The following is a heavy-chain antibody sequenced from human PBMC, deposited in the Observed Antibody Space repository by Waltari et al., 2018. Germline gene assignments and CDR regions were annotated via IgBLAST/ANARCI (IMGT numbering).Heavy chain of an antibody. D-gene: IGHD2-15*01. CDR2: INHAGYT. J-gene: IGHJ6*02. Sequence: QVQLQQWGAGLLQSSETLSLTCPVYGGSFSGYYWGWVRQPPGKGLEWIGEINHAGYTNHNPSLRSRVTMSADTPKSQFSLKLNSVTAADTAVYYCVRLEDCTGPGGHCYSGDPFALDVWGQGTTVTVSS. CDR1: GGSFSGYY. V-gene: IGHV4-34*02. CDR3: VRLEDCTGPGGHCYSGDPFALDV.